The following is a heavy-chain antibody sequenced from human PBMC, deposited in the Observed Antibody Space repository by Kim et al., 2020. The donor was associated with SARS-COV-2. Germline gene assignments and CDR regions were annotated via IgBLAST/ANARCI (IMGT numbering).Heavy chain of an antibody. CDR2: IYYSGST. CDR1: GGSISSYY. Sequence: SETLSLTCTVSGGSISSYYWSWIRQPPGKGLEWIGYIYYSGSTNYNPSLKSRVTISVDTSKNQFSLKLSSVTAADTAVYYCARCCAYGTSWFDPWGQGTLVTVSS. CDR3: ARCCAYGTSWFDP. J-gene: IGHJ5*02. V-gene: IGHV4-59*01. D-gene: IGHD4-17*01.